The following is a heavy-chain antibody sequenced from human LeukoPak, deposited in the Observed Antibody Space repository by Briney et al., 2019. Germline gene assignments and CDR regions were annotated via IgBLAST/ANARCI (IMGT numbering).Heavy chain of an antibody. D-gene: IGHD5-18*01. CDR2: IYYSGST. V-gene: IGHV4-59*01. J-gene: IGHJ6*02. Sequence: PSETLSLTCTVSGGPISSYYWSWIRQPPGKGLEWIGYIYYSGSTNYNPSLKSRVTISVDTSKNQFSLKLSSVTAADTAAYYCARVDTAMVTSYYGMDVWGQGTTVTVSS. CDR3: ARVDTAMVTSYYGMDV. CDR1: GGPISSYY.